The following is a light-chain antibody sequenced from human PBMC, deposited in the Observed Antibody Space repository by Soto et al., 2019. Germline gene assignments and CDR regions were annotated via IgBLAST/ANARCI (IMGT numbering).Light chain of an antibody. V-gene: IGLV1-47*02. J-gene: IGLJ3*02. CDR2: TND. CDR3: AVWDDSLRGWV. Sequence: QSVLTQPPSASGTPGQRVTISCSGRFSNIGSNYVYWYQQLPRTAPKLLIFTNDQRTSGVPGRFSGSKSGTSASLAISGLRSEDEADYYCAVWDDSLRGWVFGGGTQLTAL. CDR1: FSNIGSNY.